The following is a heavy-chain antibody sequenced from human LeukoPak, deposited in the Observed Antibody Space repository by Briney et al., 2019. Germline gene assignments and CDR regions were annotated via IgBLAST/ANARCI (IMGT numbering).Heavy chain of an antibody. CDR2: INPNSGGT. J-gene: IGHJ4*02. CDR3: ARDPKVTYYYDSSGYYDY. V-gene: IGHV1-2*02. D-gene: IGHD3-22*01. Sequence: ASVKVSCKASGYTFTSFDINWVRQATGQGLQWMGWINPNSGGTNYAQKFQGRVTMTRDTSISTAYMELSRLRSDDTAVYYCARDPKVTYYYDSSGYYDYWGQGTLVTVSS. CDR1: GYTFTSFD.